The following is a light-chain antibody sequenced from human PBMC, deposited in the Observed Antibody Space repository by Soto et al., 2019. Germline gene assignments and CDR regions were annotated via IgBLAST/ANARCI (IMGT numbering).Light chain of an antibody. CDR1: QSVSSN. CDR2: GAS. Sequence: IVMTQSPVTLSVSPGERVTLSCRASQSVSSNLAWYQQKPGQAPRVLIYGASTTATGFPARFSGSGSGTEFTLNISSLQSEDFAVYYCQQYNNWYSFGQGTKLEIK. J-gene: IGKJ2*03. CDR3: QQYNNWYS. V-gene: IGKV3-15*01.